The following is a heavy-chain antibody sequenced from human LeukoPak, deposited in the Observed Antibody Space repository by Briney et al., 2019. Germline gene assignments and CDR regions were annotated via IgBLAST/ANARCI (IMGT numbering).Heavy chain of an antibody. V-gene: IGHV4-38-2*01. CDR1: GYSISSGHY. Sequence: SETLSLTCAVSGYSISSGHYWGWIRQPPGKGLEWIGSIYYSGSTYYNPSLKSRFTLSVDTSKNQFSLKLSSMTAADTAVYYWARSPDTAMIDYWGQGTLVTVSS. CDR2: IYYSGST. D-gene: IGHD5-18*01. CDR3: ARSPDTAMIDY. J-gene: IGHJ4*02.